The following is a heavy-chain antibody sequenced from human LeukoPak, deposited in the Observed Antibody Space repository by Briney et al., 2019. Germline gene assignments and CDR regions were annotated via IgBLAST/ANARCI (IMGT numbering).Heavy chain of an antibody. CDR3: ARLPVVPAAISPDYYYYYGMDV. CDR1: GGSFGGYY. J-gene: IGHJ6*02. D-gene: IGHD2-2*01. Sequence: SETLSLTCGVYGGSFGGYYWSWVRQPPGKGLEGGGYIYYSGSTNYNPSLKRGGTISVDKSKKKLSLKLGAVNAADTAGCYCARLPVVPAAISPDYYYYYGMDVWGQGTTVTVSS. V-gene: IGHV4-59*08. CDR2: IYYSGST.